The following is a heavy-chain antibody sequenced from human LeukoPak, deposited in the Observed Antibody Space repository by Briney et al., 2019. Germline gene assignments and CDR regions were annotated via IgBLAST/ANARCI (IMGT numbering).Heavy chain of an antibody. CDR2: ISGGGGNA. J-gene: IGHJ6*02. V-gene: IGHV3-23*01. D-gene: IGHD2-2*02. CDR1: GFTFINYA. Sequence: GGSLRLSCAASGFTFINYAMSWVRQSPGTGLEWVAGISGGGGNAYYADSVKGRFTISRDNAKNSLYLQMNSLRAEDTAVYYCARDHCSSSSCYTYYGMELWGQGTTVTVSS. CDR3: ARDHCSSSSCYTYYGMEL.